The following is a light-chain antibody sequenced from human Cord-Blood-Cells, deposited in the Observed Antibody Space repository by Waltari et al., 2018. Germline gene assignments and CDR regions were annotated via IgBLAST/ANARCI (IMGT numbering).Light chain of an antibody. CDR1: QSVLYSSNNKNY. J-gene: IGKJ1*01. V-gene: IGKV4-1*01. CDR3: QQYYSTPQA. Sequence: DIVMTQSPDSLAVSLGARATITCKSRQSVLYSSNNKNYLAWYQQKPGQPPKLLIYWASTRESGVPDRFSGSGSGTDFTLTISSLQAEDVAVYYCQQYYSTPQAFGQGTKVEIK. CDR2: WAS.